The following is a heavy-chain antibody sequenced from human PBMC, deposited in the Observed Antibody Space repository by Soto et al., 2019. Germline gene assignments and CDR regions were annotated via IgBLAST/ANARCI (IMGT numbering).Heavy chain of an antibody. CDR1: GGTFSSYA. Sequence: QVQLVQSGAAVKKPGSSVKVSCKASGGTFSSYAISWVRQAPGQGLEWMGGIIPIFGTANYAQKFQGRVTITADESTSTAYMELSSLRSEDTAVYYCARDDQWLVQNYSYGMDVWGQGTTVTVSS. V-gene: IGHV1-69*12. J-gene: IGHJ6*02. CDR2: IIPIFGTA. D-gene: IGHD6-19*01. CDR3: ARDDQWLVQNYSYGMDV.